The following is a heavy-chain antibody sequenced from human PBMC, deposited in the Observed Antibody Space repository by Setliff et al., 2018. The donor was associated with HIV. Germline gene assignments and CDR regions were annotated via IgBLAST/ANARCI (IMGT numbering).Heavy chain of an antibody. Sequence: TLSLTCTVSGGSISSGSYYWSWIRQPAGKGLEWIGRIYTSGSTNYNPSLKSRVTISVDTSKNQFSLKLSSVTAADTAVYYCAREFWSGYAGYWGQGTLVTVSS. CDR2: IYTSGST. V-gene: IGHV4-61*02. CDR3: AREFWSGYAGY. J-gene: IGHJ4*02. CDR1: GGSISSGSYY. D-gene: IGHD3-3*01.